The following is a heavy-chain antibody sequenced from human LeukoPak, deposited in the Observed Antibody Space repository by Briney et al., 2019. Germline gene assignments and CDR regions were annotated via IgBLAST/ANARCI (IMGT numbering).Heavy chain of an antibody. V-gene: IGHV1-2*02. CDR1: GYNFSGHY. D-gene: IGHD1-26*01. CDR3: ASPPLSSAMYYTH. Sequence: ASVKVSCKASGYNFSGHYMHWVRQAPGQGLEWMGWIKPSNGGTNYAQNFQGRVTMTRDTSINTAYMELSSLRSDDTAVYYCASPPLSSAMYYTHWGQGTLVTVSS. J-gene: IGHJ4*02. CDR2: IKPSNGGT.